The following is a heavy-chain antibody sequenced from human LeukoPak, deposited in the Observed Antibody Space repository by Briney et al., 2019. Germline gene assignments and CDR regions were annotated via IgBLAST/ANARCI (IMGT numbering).Heavy chain of an antibody. CDR3: ARNNWFGEFENWFDP. Sequence: GGSLRLSCAASGFTLSSCTMNWVRQAPGKGLEWVSSISSSSSYIYYADSMKGRFTISRDNAKNSLYLQMNSLRAEDTAVYYCARNNWFGEFENWFDPWGQGTLVTVSS. J-gene: IGHJ5*02. CDR1: GFTLSSCT. CDR2: ISSSSSYI. D-gene: IGHD3-10*01. V-gene: IGHV3-21*01.